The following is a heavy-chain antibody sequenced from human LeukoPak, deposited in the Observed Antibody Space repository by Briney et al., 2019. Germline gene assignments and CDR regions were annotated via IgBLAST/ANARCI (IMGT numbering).Heavy chain of an antibody. V-gene: IGHV3-23*01. CDR2: ISGSGGST. Sequence: GGSLRLSCAASGFTFSSYAMSWVRQAPGKGLEWVSAISGSGGSTYYADSVKGRFTISRDNSKNTLYLQMNSLRAEDTAVYYCANLPDGRYYYDSSGHRAWGQGTLVTVSS. CDR3: ANLPDGRYYYDSSGHRA. J-gene: IGHJ5*02. CDR1: GFTFSSYA. D-gene: IGHD3-22*01.